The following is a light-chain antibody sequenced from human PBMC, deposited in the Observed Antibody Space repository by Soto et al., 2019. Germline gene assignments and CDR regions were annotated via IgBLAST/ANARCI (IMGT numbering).Light chain of an antibody. Sequence: DIGMTLSPATLSVSPGEGATLSCKASQNVYNNLAWYQQRPGQPPRLLIYDASTRATGISARFSDSGYGTEFTLTISSMQSEDFAVYFCQQCRNWPLTFGGGTKVDIK. CDR2: DAS. CDR3: QQCRNWPLT. CDR1: QNVYNN. J-gene: IGKJ4*01. V-gene: IGKV3-15*01.